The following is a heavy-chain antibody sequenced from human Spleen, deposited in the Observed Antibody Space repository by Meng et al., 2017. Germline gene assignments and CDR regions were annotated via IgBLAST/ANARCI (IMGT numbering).Heavy chain of an antibody. CDR2: VDPEDGET. CDR3: ARGDTGGNWFDP. D-gene: IGHD3-10*01. CDR1: GNTITDYY. Sequence: EVQLVQAGAEVKKPGATVKISCEISGNTITDYYVHWVQQAPGKGLEWMGLVDPEDGETIYAEKFQGRVTITRNTSISTAYMELNSLRFEDTAVYYCARGDTGGNWFDPWGQGTLVTVSS. J-gene: IGHJ5*02. V-gene: IGHV1-69-2*01.